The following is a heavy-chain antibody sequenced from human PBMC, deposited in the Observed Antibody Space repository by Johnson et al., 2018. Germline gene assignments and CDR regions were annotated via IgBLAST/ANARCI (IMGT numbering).Heavy chain of an antibody. V-gene: IGHV3-30*18. D-gene: IGHD5-24*01. CDR2: MSSDGSNR. J-gene: IGHJ6*02. CDR1: RFTFSAHG. CDR3: AKSRLARDVYNQKYYSGLDV. Sequence: QVQLVESGGGVVQPGESLRLSCVASRFTFSAHGMHWVRQAPGKGLEWVAVMSSDGSNRYYADSVKGRFSISRENSKNTLYLQMNSLRPEDTAVYYCAKSRLARDVYNQKYYSGLDVWGQGTQVTVAS.